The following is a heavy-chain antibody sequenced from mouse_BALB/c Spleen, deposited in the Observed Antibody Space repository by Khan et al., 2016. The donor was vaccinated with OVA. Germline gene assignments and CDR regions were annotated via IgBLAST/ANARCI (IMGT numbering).Heavy chain of an antibody. Sequence: EVELVESGGGLLKPGGSLKLSCAASGFTFSSYSMSWVRRTPEKRLEWVATITSGGSYTYYPDSVKGRFTISRDNAQNTLYLQMSSLKSEDTAIYYCTRDRNYYGSSFYFDYWGQGTSLTVSS. CDR3: TRDRNYYGSSFYFDY. D-gene: IGHD1-1*01. CDR1: GFTFSSYS. V-gene: IGHV5-6-4*01. J-gene: IGHJ2*03. CDR2: ITSGGSYT.